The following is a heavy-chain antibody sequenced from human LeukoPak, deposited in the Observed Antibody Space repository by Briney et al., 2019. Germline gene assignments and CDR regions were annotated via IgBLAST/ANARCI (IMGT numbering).Heavy chain of an antibody. CDR3: ARGWGSDLGIDY. CDR2: ISSSGCTI. Sequence: SGGSLRLSCAASGFTFSSYEMNWVRQAPGKGLEWVSYISSSGCTIYYADSVKGRFTISRDNAKNSLYLQMNSLRAEDTAVYYCARGWGSDLGIDYWGQGTLVTVSS. J-gene: IGHJ4*02. V-gene: IGHV3-48*03. D-gene: IGHD3-16*01. CDR1: GFTFSSYE.